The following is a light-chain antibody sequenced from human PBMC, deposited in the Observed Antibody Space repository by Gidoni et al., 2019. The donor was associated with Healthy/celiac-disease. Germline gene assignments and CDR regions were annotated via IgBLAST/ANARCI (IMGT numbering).Light chain of an antibody. CDR2: DVS. CDR3: SSYTSSSTVV. CDR1: SSDVGGYHY. J-gene: IGLJ2*01. V-gene: IGLV2-14*01. Sequence: QSALTQPASVSGSHGQSITISCTGTSSDVGGYHYVSWYQQHPCKAPKLMIYDVSNRPSGVSNRVSGSKSGNTASLTISGLQAEDEADYYCSSYTSSSTVVFGGGTKLTVL.